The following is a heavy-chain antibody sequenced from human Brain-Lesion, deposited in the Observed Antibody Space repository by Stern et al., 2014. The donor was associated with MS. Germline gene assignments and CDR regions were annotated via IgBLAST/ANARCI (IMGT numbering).Heavy chain of an antibody. J-gene: IGHJ6*02. CDR3: ARGRVVPGFQYYATDV. Sequence: QVQLVQSGPGLVKPSQTLSLSCTVSGGSISSGGYYWRWFRQPAGKGLEWIGRIFISASTIYTPSLKSRVPISIDTSKNQFSLRLNSRTAADTAVYYCARGRVVPGFQYYATDVWGQGTTVIVSS. CDR1: GGSISSGGYY. CDR2: IFISAST. V-gene: IGHV4-61*02. D-gene: IGHD2-2*01.